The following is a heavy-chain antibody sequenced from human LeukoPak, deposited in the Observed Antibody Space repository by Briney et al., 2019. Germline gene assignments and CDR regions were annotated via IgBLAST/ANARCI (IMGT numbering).Heavy chain of an antibody. CDR3: TTDGGGTYYDFWSGYSSYYFDY. Sequence: PGGSLRLSWAASGFTFSKAWMRWVRQAAGKGLEWVGRMKSKNDGSTTDYAAPVKGRFTISRDDSKNTLYLQMNSLKTEDTAVYYCTTDGGGTYYDFWSGYSSYYFDYWGQGTLVTVSS. D-gene: IGHD3-3*01. V-gene: IGHV3-15*01. J-gene: IGHJ4*02. CDR1: GFTFSKAW. CDR2: MKSKNDGSTT.